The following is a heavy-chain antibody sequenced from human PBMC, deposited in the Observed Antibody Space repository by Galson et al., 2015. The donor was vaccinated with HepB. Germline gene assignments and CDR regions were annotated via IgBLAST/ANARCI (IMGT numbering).Heavy chain of an antibody. CDR2: ISAYNGNT. J-gene: IGHJ4*02. V-gene: IGHV1-18*04. Sequence: SVKVSCKASGYTFTSYGISWVRQAPGQGLEWMGWISAYNGNTNYAQKFQGRVTMTTDTSTSTAYMELRSLRSDDTAVYYCARDYDHVWGSYHGSGYWGQGTLVTVSS. CDR3: ARDYDHVWGSYHGSGY. D-gene: IGHD3-16*02. CDR1: GYTFTSYG.